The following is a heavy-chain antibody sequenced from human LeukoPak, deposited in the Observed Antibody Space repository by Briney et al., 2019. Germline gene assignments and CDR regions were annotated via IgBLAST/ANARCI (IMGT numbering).Heavy chain of an antibody. CDR1: GFTFSSYW. CDR2: IKQDGSEK. Sequence: GGSLRLSCAASGFTFSSYWMSWVRQAPGKGLEWVANIKQDGSEKYYVDSVKGRFTISRDNAKNSLYPQMNSLRAEDTAVYYCARDYGGYSGYDYDPSYFDYWGQGTLVTVSS. J-gene: IGHJ4*02. CDR3: ARDYGGYSGYDYDPSYFDY. V-gene: IGHV3-7*03. D-gene: IGHD5-12*01.